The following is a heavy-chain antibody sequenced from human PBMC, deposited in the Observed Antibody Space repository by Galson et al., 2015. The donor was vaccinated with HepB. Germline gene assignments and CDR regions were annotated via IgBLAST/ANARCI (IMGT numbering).Heavy chain of an antibody. CDR1: GGSISSYY. D-gene: IGHD1-26*01. J-gene: IGHJ5*02. CDR3: ARYSTHRKWGNWFDP. Sequence: TLSLTCPVSGGSISSYYWSWIRQPPGKGLEWIGYIYYSGSTNYNPSLKSRVTISVDTSKNQFSLKLSSVTAADTAVYYCARYSTHRKWGNWFDPWGQGTLVTVSS. V-gene: IGHV4-59*01. CDR2: IYYSGST.